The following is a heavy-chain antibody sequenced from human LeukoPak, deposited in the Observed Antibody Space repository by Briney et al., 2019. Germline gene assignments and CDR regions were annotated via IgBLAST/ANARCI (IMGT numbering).Heavy chain of an antibody. CDR1: GYSFTSYW. CDR2: IYPGDSDT. Sequence: KVGESRKISGKGSGYSFTSYWIGGVRQMPGKGLEWMGIIYPGDSDTRYSPSSEGQVTISADKSISTAYLQWSSLKASVTAMYYCARRDGYGAYDIGGQGTMVTVSS. V-gene: IGHV5-51*01. D-gene: IGHD5-24*01. CDR3: ARRDGYGAYDI. J-gene: IGHJ3*02.